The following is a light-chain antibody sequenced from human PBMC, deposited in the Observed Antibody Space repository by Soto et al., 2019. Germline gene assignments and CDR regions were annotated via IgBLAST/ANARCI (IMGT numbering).Light chain of an antibody. CDR2: DAS. Sequence: DIQLTQTPSTLSASVLDWVTITCRASQTISRWLAWYQQKPGRAPKLLIYDASTLESGVPSRFSGSGSETDFTLTISKLEPEDFAVYYCQHYGSSPTWTFGQGTKVDIK. CDR3: QHYGSSPTWT. V-gene: IGKV1-5*01. CDR1: QTISRW. J-gene: IGKJ1*01.